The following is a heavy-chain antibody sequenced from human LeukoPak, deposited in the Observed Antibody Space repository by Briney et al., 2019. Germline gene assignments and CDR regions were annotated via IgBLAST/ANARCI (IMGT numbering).Heavy chain of an antibody. Sequence: SETLSLTCTVSGGSISSYYWSWIRQPPGKGLEWIGYIYYSGSTNYNPSLKSRVTISVDTSKNQFSLKLRSVTAADTAVYYCARDYGDIPPDWYYDLWGRGTLVTVSS. CDR3: ARDYGDIPPDWYYDL. CDR2: IYYSGST. D-gene: IGHD4-17*01. J-gene: IGHJ2*01. V-gene: IGHV4-59*01. CDR1: GGSISSYY.